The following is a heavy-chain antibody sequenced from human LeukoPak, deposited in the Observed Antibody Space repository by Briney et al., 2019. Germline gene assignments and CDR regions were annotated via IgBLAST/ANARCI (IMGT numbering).Heavy chain of an antibody. J-gene: IGHJ3*02. CDR1: GGSISSYY. CDR2: IYYSGST. Sequence: SETLSLTCTVSGGSISSYYWSWIGQPPGKGLEWIGYIYYSGSTNYNPSLKSRVTISVDTSKNQFSLKLSSVTAADTAVYYCARGFAYYDILTGYYKSVGLDIWGQGTMVTVSS. D-gene: IGHD3-9*01. V-gene: IGHV4-59*12. CDR3: ARGFAYYDILTGYYKSVGLDI.